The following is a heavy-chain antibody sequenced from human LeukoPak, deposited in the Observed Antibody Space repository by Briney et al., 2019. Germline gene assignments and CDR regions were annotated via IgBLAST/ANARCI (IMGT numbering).Heavy chain of an antibody. J-gene: IGHJ3*02. CDR2: ISWNSGSI. Sequence: GGSLRLSCAASGFTFDDYAMHWVRQAPGKGLEWVSGISWNSGSIGYADSVKGRFTISRDNAKNSLYLQMNSLRAEDTALYYCAKLGPGSSGFLLIGAFDIWGQGTMVTVSS. V-gene: IGHV3-9*01. D-gene: IGHD3-22*01. CDR1: GFTFDDYA. CDR3: AKLGPGSSGFLLIGAFDI.